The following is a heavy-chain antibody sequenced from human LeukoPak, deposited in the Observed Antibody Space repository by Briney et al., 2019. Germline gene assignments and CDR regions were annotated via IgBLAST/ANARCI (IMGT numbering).Heavy chain of an antibody. J-gene: IGHJ6*02. CDR2: ISYDGSNQ. Sequence: HSGGSLRLSCAASGFTFSSYGMHWVRQAPGKGLEWVAVISYDGSNQYYADSVKGRFTISRDNSKNALYLQMNSLRAEDTAVYYCAKDGTYYYGSGSPLGYYYGMDVWGQGTTVTVSS. CDR1: GFTFSSYG. D-gene: IGHD3-10*01. CDR3: AKDGTYYYGSGSPLGYYYGMDV. V-gene: IGHV3-30*18.